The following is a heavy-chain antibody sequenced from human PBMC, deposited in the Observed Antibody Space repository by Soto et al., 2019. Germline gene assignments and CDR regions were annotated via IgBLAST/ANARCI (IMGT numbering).Heavy chain of an antibody. D-gene: IGHD6-13*01. CDR3: ARVASSSSWHIPHFDQ. Sequence: PVGSLRLSCAASGFMFRSYAMHWVRQAPGKGLEWVAGICYDGSTKYYGDPVKGRYSISRDNSKNMLDLQMNSLRAEDTAVYYCARVASSSSWHIPHFDQWGQGTLVTVSS. V-gene: IGHV3-33*01. CDR1: GFMFRSYA. J-gene: IGHJ4*02. CDR2: ICYDGSTK.